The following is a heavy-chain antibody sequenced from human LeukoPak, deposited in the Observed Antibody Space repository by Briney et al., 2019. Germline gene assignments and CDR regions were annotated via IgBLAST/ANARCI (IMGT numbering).Heavy chain of an antibody. CDR1: GGSFSSGSYY. CDR2: IYYSGST. D-gene: IGHD2-15*01. J-gene: IGHJ5*02. V-gene: IGHV4-61*01. CDR3: ASSIVVGDWFDP. Sequence: PSETLSLTCTVSGGSFSSGSYYWTWIRQPPGKGLEWIGYIYYSGSTNYNPSLKSRVTISVDTSKNQFSLKLSSVTAADTAVYYCASSIVVGDWFDPWGQGTLVTVSS.